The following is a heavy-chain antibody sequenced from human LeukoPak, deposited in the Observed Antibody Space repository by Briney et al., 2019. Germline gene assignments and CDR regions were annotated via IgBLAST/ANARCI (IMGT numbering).Heavy chain of an antibody. CDR2: INGDGSST. CDR1: GFTFSSYW. V-gene: IGHV3-74*01. CDR3: ARRYCSSTSCVNWFDS. Sequence: PGGSLRLSCAASGFTFSSYWMHWVRQAPGKGLMWVSRINGDGSSTSYADSVKGRFTISRDNAKNTLYLQMNSLRADDTAVYYCARRYCSSTSCVNWFDSWGQGNLVTVSS. J-gene: IGHJ5*01. D-gene: IGHD2-2*01.